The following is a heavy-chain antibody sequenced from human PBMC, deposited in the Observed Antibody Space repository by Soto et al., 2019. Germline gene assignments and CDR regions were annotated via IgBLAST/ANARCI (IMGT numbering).Heavy chain of an antibody. Sequence: PGGSLRLSCAASGFTVSSNYMNWVRQAPGKGLEWVSVIYSGGRTDYVDSVKGRFTISRDNSKNTLYLQMNSLRAEDTAVYYCARDRGENWFDTWGQGTLVTVSS. V-gene: IGHV3-53*01. J-gene: IGHJ5*02. CDR2: IYSGGRT. D-gene: IGHD3-10*01. CDR3: ARDRGENWFDT. CDR1: GFTVSSNY.